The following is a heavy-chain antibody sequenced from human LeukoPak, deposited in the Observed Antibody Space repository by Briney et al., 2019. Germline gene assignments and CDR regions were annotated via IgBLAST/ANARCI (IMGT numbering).Heavy chain of an antibody. CDR2: VKSDGAGT. Sequence: GASVKVSCKASGYTFTTYGVSWVRQAPGKGLAWVASVKSDGAGTHYADSVKGRFTISRDNSKNILYLQMNSLRAEDTAIYYCARCTTASSGWCNWLDPWGQGTLVTVSS. V-gene: IGHV3-23*01. CDR3: ARCTTASSGWCNWLDP. D-gene: IGHD3-22*01. CDR1: GYTFTTYG. J-gene: IGHJ5*02.